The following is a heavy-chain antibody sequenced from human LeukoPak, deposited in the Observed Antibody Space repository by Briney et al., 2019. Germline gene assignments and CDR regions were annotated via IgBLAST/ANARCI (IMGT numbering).Heavy chain of an antibody. CDR1: GFTFSSYW. Sequence: PGGSLRLSCAASGFTFSSYWMNWVRQAPGKGLVWVSRIDTDGSSTTYADSVKGRFTISRDNAKNMLYLQMNTLRAEDTAVYYCARGLTIFGVVNDGLDIWDQGTKVTVSS. CDR3: ARGLTIFGVVNDGLDI. J-gene: IGHJ3*02. D-gene: IGHD3-3*01. V-gene: IGHV3-74*01. CDR2: IDTDGSST.